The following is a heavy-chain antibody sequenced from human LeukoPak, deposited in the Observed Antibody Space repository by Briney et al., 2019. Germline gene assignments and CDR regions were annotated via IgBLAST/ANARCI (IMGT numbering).Heavy chain of an antibody. V-gene: IGHV4-4*07. J-gene: IGHJ5*02. D-gene: IGHD3-10*01. CDR1: GGSFSGYY. CDR3: ARDSGTTGEVKFDP. CDR2: IYGSGST. Sequence: PSETLSLTCAVYGGSFSGYYWSWIRQPAGKGLEWIGRIYGSGSTTYNPSLKSRVRLSVDTSKNQFSLKLNSVTAADTAIYFCARDSGTTGEVKFDPWGQGTLVTVSS.